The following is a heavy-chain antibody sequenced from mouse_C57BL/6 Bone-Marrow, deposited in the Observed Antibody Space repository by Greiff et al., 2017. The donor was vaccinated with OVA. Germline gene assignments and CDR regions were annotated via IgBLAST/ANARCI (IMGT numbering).Heavy chain of an antibody. V-gene: IGHV1-81*01. D-gene: IGHD2-3*01. CDR3: ARRSLYDGYFSFDD. CDR2: IYPRSGNT. CDR1: GYTFTSYG. J-gene: IGHJ2*01. Sequence: VQLQQSGAELARPGASVKLSCKASGYTFTSYGISWVKQRTGQGLEWIGEIYPRSGNTYYNEKFKGKATLTADKSSSTAYMELRSLTSEDSAVYFCARRSLYDGYFSFDDWGQGTTLTVSS.